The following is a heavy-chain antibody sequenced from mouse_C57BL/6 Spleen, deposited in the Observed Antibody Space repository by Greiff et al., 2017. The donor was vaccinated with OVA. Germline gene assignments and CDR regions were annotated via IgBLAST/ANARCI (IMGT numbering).Heavy chain of an antibody. CDR3: ALIYYGYDGYFDV. D-gene: IGHD2-2*01. CDR1: GYTFTSYW. J-gene: IGHJ1*03. CDR2: IYPGSGST. Sequence: QVQLKQSGAELVKPGASVKMSCKASGYTFTSYWITWVKQRPGQGLEWIGDIYPGSGSTNYNEKFKSKATLTVDTSSSTAYMQLSSLTSEDSAVYYCALIYYGYDGYFDVWGTGTTVTVSS. V-gene: IGHV1-55*01.